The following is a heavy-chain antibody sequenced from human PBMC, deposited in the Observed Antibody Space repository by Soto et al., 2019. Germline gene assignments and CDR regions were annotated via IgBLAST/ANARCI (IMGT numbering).Heavy chain of an antibody. D-gene: IGHD4-17*01. V-gene: IGHV3-11*06. J-gene: IGHJ4*02. CDR1: GFTFSDYY. Sequence: PGGSLRLSCEASGFTFSDYYMSWFRQAPGKGLEWVSYISGGGTFAKYADSLRGRFTIFRDNANSSLNLQISSLRADDSAVYYCARGHTTVRRAYFDYWGQGTVVTVSS. CDR2: ISGGGTFA. CDR3: ARGHTTVRRAYFDY.